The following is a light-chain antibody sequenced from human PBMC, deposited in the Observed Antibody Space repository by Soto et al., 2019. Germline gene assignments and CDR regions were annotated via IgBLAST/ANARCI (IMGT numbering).Light chain of an antibody. Sequence: QSALTQPASVSGSPGQSITISCTGTSSDVGGYNFVSWYQQHPGKAPKLMLYNVYDRPSGISHRFSGSWSGNTASLTISGLQAEDEAHYYCNSYTSSSTLVFGGGTKLTVL. CDR1: SSDVGGYNF. CDR2: NVY. V-gene: IGLV2-14*03. CDR3: NSYTSSSTLV. J-gene: IGLJ2*01.